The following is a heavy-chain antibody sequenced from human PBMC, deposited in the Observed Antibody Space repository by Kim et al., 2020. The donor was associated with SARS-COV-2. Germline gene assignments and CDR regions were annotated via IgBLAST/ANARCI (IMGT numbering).Heavy chain of an antibody. Sequence: LKSRVTISVDTSKNQFSLKLSSVTAADTAVYYCARDSPTARGYYDEMDAWGQGTTATVSS. V-gene: IGHV4-31*02. J-gene: IGHJ6*02. D-gene: IGHD3-10*01. CDR3: ARDSPTARGYYDEMDA.